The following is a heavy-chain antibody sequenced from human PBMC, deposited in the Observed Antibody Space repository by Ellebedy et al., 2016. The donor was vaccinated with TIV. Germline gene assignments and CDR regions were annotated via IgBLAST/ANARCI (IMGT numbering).Heavy chain of an antibody. J-gene: IGHJ4*02. CDR3: ARVRRESLWFAESQYFFDY. CDR1: GGSVRSGSYY. Sequence: MPSETLSLTCTVSGGSVRSGSYYWSWIRQPPGKELEWIGYIYDSGSTNHNPSLKSRVTISVDTSKNQFSLKLSSVTAADTAVYYCARVRRESLWFAESQYFFDYWGQGTLVTVSS. V-gene: IGHV4-61*01. CDR2: IYDSGST. D-gene: IGHD3-10*01.